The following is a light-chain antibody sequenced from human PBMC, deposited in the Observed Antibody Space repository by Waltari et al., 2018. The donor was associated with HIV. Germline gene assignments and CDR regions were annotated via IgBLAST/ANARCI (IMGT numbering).Light chain of an antibody. CDR3: QQYDMSPRT. CDR1: QRIDNNY. Sequence: EIVLTQSPGTLSLSPGERATLSCRASQRIDNNYLAWYQHKPGQAPRLLIFGASSRATGIPDRFSASGSGTDFTLTISSLDPSDYALYYCQQYDMSPRTFGQGTRVVIK. V-gene: IGKV3-20*01. CDR2: GAS. J-gene: IGKJ2*01.